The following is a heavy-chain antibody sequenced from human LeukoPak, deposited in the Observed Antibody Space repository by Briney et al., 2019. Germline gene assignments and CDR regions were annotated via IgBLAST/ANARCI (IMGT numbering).Heavy chain of an antibody. CDR1: GWGFSTFA. CDR2: ITSSSTNI. J-gene: IGHJ4*02. CDR3: ATSGNYYLKY. D-gene: IGHD1-26*01. V-gene: IGHV3-48*02. Sequence: GGSLRLACVGSGWGFSTFAVSWVRQAPGKGLEWVSHITSSSTNIYYADSVKGRFTISRDNAKNALSLQMNSLRDEDTAVYYCATSGNYYLKYWGQGTLVTVSS.